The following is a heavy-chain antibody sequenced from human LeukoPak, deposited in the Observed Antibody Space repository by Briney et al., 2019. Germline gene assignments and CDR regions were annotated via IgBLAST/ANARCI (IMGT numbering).Heavy chain of an antibody. CDR3: ARSLSRTYWYFDL. D-gene: IGHD2/OR15-2a*01. V-gene: IGHV3-9*01. CDR1: GFTFDDYA. Sequence: GGSLRLSCAASGFTFDDYAMHWVRQAPGKGLEWVSGISWNSGSIGYADSVKGRFTISRDNAKNSLFLQMNSLRAEDTAVYYCARSLSRTYWYFDLWGRGTLVTVSS. CDR2: ISWNSGSI. J-gene: IGHJ2*01.